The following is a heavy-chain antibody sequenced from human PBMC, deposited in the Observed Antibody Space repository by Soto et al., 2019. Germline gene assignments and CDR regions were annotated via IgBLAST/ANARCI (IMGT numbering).Heavy chain of an antibody. Sequence: QVQLQESGPGLVKPSETLSLTCTVSGGSISSYYWSWIRQPPGKGLEWIGYIYYSGSTNYNPSLKNLVTRSVATSKNQFSPKLSSVPAADTAVYYCARFNWYFDLWGRGTLVTVSS. CDR2: IYYSGST. CDR3: ARFNWYFDL. J-gene: IGHJ2*01. CDR1: GGSISSYY. V-gene: IGHV4-59*08.